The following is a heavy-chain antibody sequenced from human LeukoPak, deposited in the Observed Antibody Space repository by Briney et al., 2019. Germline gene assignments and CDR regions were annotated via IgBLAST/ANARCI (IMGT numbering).Heavy chain of an antibody. CDR2: ISSSGSTI. D-gene: IGHD3-22*01. J-gene: IGHJ4*02. Sequence: GGSLRLSCAASGFTFSGYEMNWVRQAPGKGLEWVLYISSSGSTIHYADSVKGRFTISRDNAKNSLFLQMNSLRAEDTAVYYCARDDDYYDSSGYFDYWGQGTLVTVSS. V-gene: IGHV3-48*03. CDR3: ARDDDYYDSSGYFDY. CDR1: GFTFSGYE.